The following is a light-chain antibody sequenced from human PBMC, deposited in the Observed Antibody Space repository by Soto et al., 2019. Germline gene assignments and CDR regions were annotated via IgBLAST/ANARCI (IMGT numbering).Light chain of an antibody. Sequence: EIVLTQSPATLSLSPGERATLSCRASQSVRSNYLAWYQQRPGQAPRLLIYDASNRATGVPARFSGSRSGTDFTLTISDLEPADFGLYYCQQRLNWPPGFGQGTKVDIK. CDR1: QSVRSN. CDR2: DAS. CDR3: QQRLNWPPG. J-gene: IGKJ1*01. V-gene: IGKV3-11*01.